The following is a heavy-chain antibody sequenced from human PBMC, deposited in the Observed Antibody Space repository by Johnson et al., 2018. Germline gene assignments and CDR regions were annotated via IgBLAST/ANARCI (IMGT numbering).Heavy chain of an antibody. D-gene: IGHD3-3*01. V-gene: IGHV3-23*04. CDR3: AKGGDKWAYEDFSDI. CDR2: ISGSGGST. CDR1: GFTFSSYA. J-gene: IGHJ3*02. Sequence: VQLVESGGGLVQXGGSXRLXCAASGFTFSSYAMNWVRQAPGKGLAWVSGISGSGGSTYYADSVKGRFTISRDNFKNTLYLQMNSLRAEDTAVYYCAKGGDKWAYEDFSDIGGQGTMVSVSS.